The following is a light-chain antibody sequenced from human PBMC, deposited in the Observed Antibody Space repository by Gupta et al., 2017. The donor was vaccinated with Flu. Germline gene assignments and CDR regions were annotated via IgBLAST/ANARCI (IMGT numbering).Light chain of an antibody. J-gene: IGLJ2*01. CDR2: DDS. CDR3: QVWDGASDHPGI. Sequence: NNLGSKSVHWYQQKPGQAPVVVVFDDSDRPSGIPERFSGSISGNTATLTINRVEAGDEADYYCQVWDGASDHPGIFGGGTKLTVL. V-gene: IGLV3-21*02. CDR1: NLGSKS.